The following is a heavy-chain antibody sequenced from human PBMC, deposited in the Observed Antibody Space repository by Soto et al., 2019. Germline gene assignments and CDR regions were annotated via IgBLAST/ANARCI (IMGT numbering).Heavy chain of an antibody. V-gene: IGHV3-23*01. CDR2: LSGSGGSA. D-gene: IGHD3-22*01. J-gene: IGHJ4*02. CDR1: GFTFSNYA. Sequence: EVQLLESGGGLVRPGGSLRLSCAASGFTFSNYAMNWVRQAPGKGLQWVSALSGSGGSAYYADSVQGRFTISRDNSKNTFYLQMNSLRAEDTAVYYCARQLVSSGYYYPFDYWGQGTLVTVSS. CDR3: ARQLVSSGYYYPFDY.